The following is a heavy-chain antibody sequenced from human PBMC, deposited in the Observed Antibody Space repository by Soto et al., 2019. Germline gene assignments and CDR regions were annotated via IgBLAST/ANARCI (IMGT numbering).Heavy chain of an antibody. V-gene: IGHV3-74*01. CDR2: INGGGSSA. D-gene: IGHD5-12*01. CDR3: TRGGGYSGYDPFDY. Sequence: EVQLVECGGDLVQPGGSLRLSCAASGFSFSIFWMHWVRQAPGKGLVWVSSINGGGSSADYADSVKGRFTFSRDNAKNTVYLQMNSLRAEVTAVYYCTRGGGYSGYDPFDYWGQGTLVTVSS. J-gene: IGHJ4*02. CDR1: GFSFSIFW.